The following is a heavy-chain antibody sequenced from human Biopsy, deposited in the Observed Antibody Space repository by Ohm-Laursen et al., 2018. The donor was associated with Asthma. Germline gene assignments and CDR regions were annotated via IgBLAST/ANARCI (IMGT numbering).Heavy chain of an antibody. Sequence: GASVKVSCKLSGYSLTDLSMHWVRQAPGHGLEWMGGHDHEEGGTVNAWRFQGRVTMTEDTSTDTAYMELSSLSSDDTAVYYCASDFPKDYVRYNFQFWGQGTLVTVSS. V-gene: IGHV1-24*01. CDR2: HDHEEGGT. CDR1: GYSLTDLS. J-gene: IGHJ4*02. CDR3: ASDFPKDYVRYNFQF. D-gene: IGHD4-17*01.